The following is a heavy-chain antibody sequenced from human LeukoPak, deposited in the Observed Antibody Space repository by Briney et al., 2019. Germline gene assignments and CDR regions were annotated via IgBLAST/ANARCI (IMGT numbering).Heavy chain of an antibody. V-gene: IGHV3-48*03. CDR3: ARELIVVVTPVHYYYYYGMDV. Sequence: GGSLRLSCAASGFTFSNYAMNWVRQAPGKGLEWVSYISSSGNYIYYADSVKGRFTISRDDAKNSLYLQMNSLRAEDTAVYYCARELIVVVTPVHYYYYYGMDVWGQGTTVTVSS. CDR1: GFTFSNYA. D-gene: IGHD3-22*01. CDR2: ISSSGNYI. J-gene: IGHJ6*02.